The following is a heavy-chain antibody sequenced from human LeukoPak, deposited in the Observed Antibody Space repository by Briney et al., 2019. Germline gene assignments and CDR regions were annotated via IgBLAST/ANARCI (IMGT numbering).Heavy chain of an antibody. J-gene: IGHJ4*02. CDR2: IKEDGSEK. CDR1: GFPFSSYW. CDR3: ARDSGYNYYATV. Sequence: PGGSLRLSCAASGFPFSSYWMSWVRQAPGKGLEWVANIKEDGSEKNYVDSVKGRFTISRDNAKNSVYLQMNSLRAEDTAVYYCARDSGYNYYATVWGQGTLVTVSS. D-gene: IGHD5-24*01. V-gene: IGHV3-7*01.